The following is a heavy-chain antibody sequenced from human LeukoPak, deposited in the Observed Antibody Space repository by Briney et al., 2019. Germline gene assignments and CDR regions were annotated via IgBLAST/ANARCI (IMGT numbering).Heavy chain of an antibody. D-gene: IGHD3-3*01. V-gene: IGHV3-30*02. J-gene: IGHJ4*02. CDR3: AKFGSPGGYDFWSGYFPFDY. CDR2: IRYDGSNK. Sequence: PGGSLRLSCAASGFTFSSYGMHWVRQAPGKGLEWVAFIRYDGSNKYYADSVKGRFTISRDNSKNTLYLQMNSLRAEDTAVYYCAKFGSPGGYDFWSGYFPFDYWGQGTLVTVSS. CDR1: GFTFSSYG.